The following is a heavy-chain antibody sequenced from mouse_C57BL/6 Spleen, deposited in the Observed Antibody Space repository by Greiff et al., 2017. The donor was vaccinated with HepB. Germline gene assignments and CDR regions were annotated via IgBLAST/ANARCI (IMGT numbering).Heavy chain of an antibody. CDR2: FYPGSGSI. Sequence: QVQLQQSGAELVKPGASVKLSCKASGYTFTEYTIHWVKQRSGQGLEWIGWFYPGSGSIKYNEKFKDKATLTADKSSSTVYMELSRLTSEDSAVYFGSRHEEGYSNYVDAMDYWGQGTSVTVSS. D-gene: IGHD2-5*01. J-gene: IGHJ4*01. CDR1: GYTFTEYT. V-gene: IGHV1-62-2*01. CDR3: SRHEEGYSNYVDAMDY.